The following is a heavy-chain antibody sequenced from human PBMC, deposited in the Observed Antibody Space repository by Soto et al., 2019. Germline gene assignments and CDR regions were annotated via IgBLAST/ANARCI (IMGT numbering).Heavy chain of an antibody. J-gene: IGHJ4*02. CDR2: ITDTGGDA. D-gene: IGHD3-10*01. Sequence: GGSLRLSCVASGLTFGSRSMSWVRQAPGEGLQWVSTITDTGGDAKYADSVRGRFVISRDNSKKTLYLQMTSLTAEDSAMYFCARGSTDSYPGSRIFDFWGRGTLVTVSS. CDR1: GLTFGSRS. V-gene: IGHV3-23*01. CDR3: ARGSTDSYPGSRIFDF.